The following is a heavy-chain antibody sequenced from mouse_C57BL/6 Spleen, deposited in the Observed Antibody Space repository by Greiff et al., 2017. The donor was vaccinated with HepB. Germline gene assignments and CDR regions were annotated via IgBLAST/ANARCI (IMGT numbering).Heavy chain of an antibody. Sequence: EVQLQQSGAELVRPGASVKLSCTASGFNIKDYYMHWVKQRPEQGLEWIGRIDPEDGDTEYAPKFQGKATITADTSSNTAYLQLSSLTSEDTAVYYCTTYDGYYVGWFAYWGQGTLVTVSA. J-gene: IGHJ3*01. D-gene: IGHD2-3*01. CDR2: IDPEDGDT. CDR3: TTYDGYYVGWFAY. V-gene: IGHV14-1*01. CDR1: GFNIKDYY.